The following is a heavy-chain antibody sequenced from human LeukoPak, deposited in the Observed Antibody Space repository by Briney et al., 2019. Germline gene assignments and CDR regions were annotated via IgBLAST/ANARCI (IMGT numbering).Heavy chain of an antibody. CDR2: IYTSGST. J-gene: IGHJ6*02. V-gene: IGHV4-4*07. CDR3: ARDLSVGGGYYYGMDV. D-gene: IGHD4-23*01. Sequence: SETLSLTCTVSGGSISSYYWSWIRQPAGKGLEWIGRIYTSGSTNYSPSLKSRVTMSVDTSKNQFSLKLSSVTAADTAVYYCARDLSVGGGYYYGMDVWGQGTTVTVSS. CDR1: GGSISSYY.